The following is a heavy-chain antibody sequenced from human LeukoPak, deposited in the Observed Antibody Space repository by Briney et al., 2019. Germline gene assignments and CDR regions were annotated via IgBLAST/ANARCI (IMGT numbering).Heavy chain of an antibody. CDR1: GFTFSSYS. V-gene: IGHV3-21*01. CDR3: ARDSSKYSSGWYYFDY. Sequence: GGSLRLSCAASGFTFSSYSMNWFRQAPGKGLEWVSSISSSSSYIYYADSVKGRFTISRDNAKNSLYLQMNSLRAEDTAVYYCARDSSKYSSGWYYFDYWGQGTLVTVSS. D-gene: IGHD6-19*01. J-gene: IGHJ4*02. CDR2: ISSSSSYI.